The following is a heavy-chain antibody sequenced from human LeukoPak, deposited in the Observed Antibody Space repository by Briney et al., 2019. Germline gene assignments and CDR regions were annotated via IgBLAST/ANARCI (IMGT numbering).Heavy chain of an antibody. V-gene: IGHV1-69*01. J-gene: IGHJ4*02. CDR2: IIPIFGTA. Sequence: SVEVSCKASGGTFSSYAISWVRQAPGQGLVWMGGIIPIFGTANYAQKFQGRVTITADESTSTAYMELSSLRSEDTAVYYCARERSHGDRTGGIVDYWGQGTLVTVSS. CDR1: GGTFSSYA. CDR3: ARERSHGDRTGGIVDY. D-gene: IGHD4-17*01.